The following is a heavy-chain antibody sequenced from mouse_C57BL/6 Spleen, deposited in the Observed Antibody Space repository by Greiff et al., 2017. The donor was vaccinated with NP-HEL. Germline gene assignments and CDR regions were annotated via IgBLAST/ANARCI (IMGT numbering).Heavy chain of an antibody. V-gene: IGHV14-1*01. CDR2: IDPEDGDT. D-gene: IGHD1-3*01. CDR1: GFNIKDYY. Sequence: EVQLKQSGAELVRPGASVKLSCTASGFNIKDYYMHWVKQRPEQGLEWIGRIDPEDGDTEYAPKFQGKATMTADTSSNTAYLQLSSLTSEDTAVYYCTRKGAYYYAMDYWGQGTSVTVSS. J-gene: IGHJ4*01. CDR3: TRKGAYYYAMDY.